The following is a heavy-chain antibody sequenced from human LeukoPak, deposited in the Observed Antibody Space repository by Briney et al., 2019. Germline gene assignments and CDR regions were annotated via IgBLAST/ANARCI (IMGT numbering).Heavy chain of an antibody. CDR1: GFTFSSSW. CDR3: ARDLYRIVVVPHYFDY. D-gene: IGHD3-22*01. Sequence: GGSLRLSCAASGFTFSSSWMSWVRQAPGKGLEWVANIQQDGSDKYYVDSVKGRFTISRDNAKNSLYLQMNSLRAEDTAVYYCARDLYRIVVVPHYFDYWGQGTLVSVPS. J-gene: IGHJ4*02. V-gene: IGHV3-7*01. CDR2: IQQDGSDK.